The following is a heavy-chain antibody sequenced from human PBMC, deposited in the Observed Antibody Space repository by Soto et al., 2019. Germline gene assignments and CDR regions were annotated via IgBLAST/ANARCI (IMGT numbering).Heavy chain of an antibody. CDR3: AGGKPSGYRVGPRNFFDYGLDV. Sequence: QGQLRQWGAGVLKPSDTLSLTCAVFSASLGDHYWAWIRKPPDKGLERIGEVYPSGSSDYNPSLKSRFTMALDTCKIQLSLKLASVTAADTAVYFCAGGKPSGYRVGPRNFFDYGLDVWGPGTTVTVSS. J-gene: IGHJ6*02. CDR1: SASLGDHY. D-gene: IGHD5-18*01. CDR2: VYPSGSS. V-gene: IGHV4-34*02.